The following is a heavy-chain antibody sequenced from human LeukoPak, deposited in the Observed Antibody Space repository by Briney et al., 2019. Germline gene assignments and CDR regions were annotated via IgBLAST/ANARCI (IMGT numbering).Heavy chain of an antibody. CDR2: ISGSGGST. J-gene: IGHJ4*02. CDR3: AKKSIAVAAGYYFDY. Sequence: GGSLRLSCAASGFTFSSYAMSWVRQAPGKGLEWVSAISGSGGSTYYADSVEGRFTISRDNSKNTLYLQMNSLRAEDTAVYYCAKKSIAVAAGYYFDYWGQGTLVTVSS. D-gene: IGHD6-19*01. CDR1: GFTFSSYA. V-gene: IGHV3-23*01.